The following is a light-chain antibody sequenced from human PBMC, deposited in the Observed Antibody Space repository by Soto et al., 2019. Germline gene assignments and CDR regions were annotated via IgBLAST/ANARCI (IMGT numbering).Light chain of an antibody. J-gene: IGKJ2*01. Sequence: DIVMTQSPDSLAVSLGERATINCKSSQRVLYSSNNKNYLAWYQQRPGQPPKLLIYWASTRESGVPDRFSGSGSGTYFTLTSTSLQAGDVAVYYCQQYESTPPTFGQGTKLEIK. CDR3: QQYESTPPT. CDR2: WAS. CDR1: QRVLYSSNNKNY. V-gene: IGKV4-1*01.